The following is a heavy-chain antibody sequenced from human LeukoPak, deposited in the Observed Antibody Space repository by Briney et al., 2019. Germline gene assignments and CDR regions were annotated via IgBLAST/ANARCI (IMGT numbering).Heavy chain of an antibody. CDR1: GFTFSIYT. CDR3: ARGDRRTDYYGSGTYYNLDH. V-gene: IGHV3-21*04. CDR2: FSDTGSYM. D-gene: IGHD3-10*01. Sequence: PGGSLRLSCAASGFTFSIYTMNWLRQAPGKGLEWVSSFSDTGSYMYYADSVKGRFIISRDNAKNSLYLQMNSLRADDTAVYYCARGDRRTDYYGSGTYYNLDHWGQGILVTVSS. J-gene: IGHJ4*02.